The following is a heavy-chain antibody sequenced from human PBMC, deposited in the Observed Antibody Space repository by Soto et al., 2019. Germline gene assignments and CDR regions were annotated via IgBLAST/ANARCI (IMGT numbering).Heavy chain of an antibody. J-gene: IGHJ6*02. CDR2: ITGSGLST. Sequence: VQLLESGGALVQPGGSLRLSCAASGFTFNTYVITWVRQAPGRGLEWVSGITGSGLSTNYADSVRGRFTISRDNSKNTVYLQMNSLRVEDTARYYCATNFTVSGTHSFNHSYGLDVWGQGTTVTVSS. V-gene: IGHV3-23*01. CDR1: GFTFNTYV. CDR3: ATNFTVSGTHSFNHSYGLDV. D-gene: IGHD1-26*01.